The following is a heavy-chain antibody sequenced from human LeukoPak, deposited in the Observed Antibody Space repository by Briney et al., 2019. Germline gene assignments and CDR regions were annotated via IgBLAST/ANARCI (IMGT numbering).Heavy chain of an antibody. CDR1: GFTFSSYA. CDR3: AKDRTHCSSTSCPRAYYDFWRTDYFDY. Sequence: AGGSLRLSCAASGFTFSSYAMSWVRQAPGEGLEWVSAISGSGGSTYYADSVKGRFTISRDNSKNTLYLQMNSLRAEDTAVYYCAKDRTHCSSTSCPRAYYDFWRTDYFDYWGQGTLVTVSS. CDR2: ISGSGGST. D-gene: IGHD2-2*01. V-gene: IGHV3-23*01. J-gene: IGHJ4*02.